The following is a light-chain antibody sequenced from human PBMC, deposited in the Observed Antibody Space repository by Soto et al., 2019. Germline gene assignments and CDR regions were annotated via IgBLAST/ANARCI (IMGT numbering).Light chain of an antibody. CDR1: QDISAY. Sequence: DIQMTQSPSSLSASVGDRVTITRRASQDISAYFNWYQQRPGKAPKLLIYAASTLQRGVPSRFSGSGSGTDFSLTISSLQPEDFATYYCQQTHTTPWTFGHGTKVE. CDR2: AAS. V-gene: IGKV1-39*01. CDR3: QQTHTTPWT. J-gene: IGKJ1*01.